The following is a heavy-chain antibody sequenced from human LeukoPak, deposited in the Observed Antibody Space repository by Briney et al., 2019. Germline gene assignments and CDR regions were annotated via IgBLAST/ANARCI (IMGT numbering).Heavy chain of an antibody. J-gene: IGHJ3*02. CDR3: ARDLGYCSSTTCYFAFDI. CDR2: IKQDGSQK. CDR1: GFTFSGYW. Sequence: PGGSLRLSCAASGFTFSGYWMSRVRQAPGKGLEWVANIKQDGSQKYYVDSVTGRFTISRDNAKNSLYLQMNSLRAEDTAVYYCARDLGYCSSTTCYFAFDIWGQGTMVTVSS. D-gene: IGHD2-2*01. V-gene: IGHV3-7*04.